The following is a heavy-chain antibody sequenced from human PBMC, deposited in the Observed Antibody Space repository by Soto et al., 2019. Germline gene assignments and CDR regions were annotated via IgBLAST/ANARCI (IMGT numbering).Heavy chain of an antibody. D-gene: IGHD3-22*01. V-gene: IGHV3-23*01. CDR1: GFTFTSYG. J-gene: IGHJ4*02. CDR2: ISGSGGST. Sequence: SLRLSCAASGFTFTSYGMNWVRQAPGKGLEWVSAISGSGGSTYYADSVKGRFTISRDNSKNTRYLQMNSLRAEDTASYYCASYFYDSSGYYHYFDYWGQGTLVTVSS. CDR3: ASYFYDSSGYYHYFDY.